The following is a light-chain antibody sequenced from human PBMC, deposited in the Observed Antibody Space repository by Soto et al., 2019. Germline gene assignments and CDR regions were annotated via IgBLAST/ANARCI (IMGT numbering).Light chain of an antibody. CDR1: QSVSSSY. V-gene: IGKV3-20*01. Sequence: EIVLTQSPGTLSLSPGERATLSCRASQSVSSSYLAWYQQKPGHSPRLLIYCSSSRATGIPDRFSGSWSGTDFTLTISRLEPEDFAVYYCQQYGSSLWTFGQGNKVEIK. J-gene: IGKJ1*01. CDR2: CSS. CDR3: QQYGSSLWT.